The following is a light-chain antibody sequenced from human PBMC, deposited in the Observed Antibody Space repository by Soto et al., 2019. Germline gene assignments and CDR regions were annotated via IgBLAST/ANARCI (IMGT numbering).Light chain of an antibody. J-gene: IGKJ3*01. CDR3: QQFNTFS. CDR2: DAS. CDR1: QSISNW. Sequence: DIQMTQSPSTLSASVGDRVTITCRASQSISNWLAWYQQKPGKAPKLLIYDASTLEGGVPSRFSGSGSGTEFTLTIRSLQPDDFATYYCQQFNTFSFGPGTKVDIK. V-gene: IGKV1-5*01.